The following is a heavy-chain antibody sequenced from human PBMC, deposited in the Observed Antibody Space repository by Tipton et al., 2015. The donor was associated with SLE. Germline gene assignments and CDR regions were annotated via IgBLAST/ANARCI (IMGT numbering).Heavy chain of an antibody. J-gene: IGHJ4*02. V-gene: IGHV3-15*01. CDR2: IKSKTDGGTT. Sequence: SLRLSCAASGFTFSNAWMSWVRQVPGKGLEWVGRIKSKTDGGTTDYAAPVKGRFTISRDDSKNTLYLQMNSLKTEDTAVYYCTTGLEHNWNYGIDYWGQGTLVTVSS. CDR3: TTGLEHNWNYGIDY. D-gene: IGHD1-7*01. CDR1: GFTFSNAW.